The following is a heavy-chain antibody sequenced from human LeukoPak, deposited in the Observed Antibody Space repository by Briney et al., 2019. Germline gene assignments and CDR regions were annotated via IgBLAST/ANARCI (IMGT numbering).Heavy chain of an antibody. J-gene: IGHJ4*02. CDR2: ISSDGNKK. CDR3: VRDAGGY. V-gene: IGHV3-30*06. CDR1: GFTFSSYG. Sequence: GRSLRLSCAASGFTFSSYGMHWVRQAPGKGLEWVAVISSDGNKKFYTDSVKGRFTISRDNSRNTLYLQINGLRAEDTAVYYCVRDAGGYWGQGTPVTVSS.